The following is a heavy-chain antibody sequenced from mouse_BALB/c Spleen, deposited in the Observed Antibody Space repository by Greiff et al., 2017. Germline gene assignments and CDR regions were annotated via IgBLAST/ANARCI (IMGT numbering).Heavy chain of an antibody. J-gene: IGHJ4*01. D-gene: IGHD3-3*01. CDR3: ARDIYYAMDY. Sequence: QVQLQQSGAELAKPGASVKMSCKASGYTFTSYWMHWVKQRPGQGLEWIGYINPSTGYTEYNQKFKDKATLTADKSSSTAYMQLSSLTSEDSAVYYCARDIYYAMDYWGQGTSVTVAS. V-gene: IGHV1-7*01. CDR2: INPSTGYT. CDR1: GYTFTSYW.